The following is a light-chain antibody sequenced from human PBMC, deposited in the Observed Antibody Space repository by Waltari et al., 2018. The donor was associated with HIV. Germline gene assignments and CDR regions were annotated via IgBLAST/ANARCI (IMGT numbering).Light chain of an antibody. CDR1: NIGSKS. CDR3: QVWHSTSDHWV. V-gene: IGLV3-21*04. CDR2: DDS. J-gene: IGLJ3*02. Sequence: SYVLTQPPSVSVAPGKTASITCGGNNIGSKSVHWYQQKPGRAPVLVIYDDSNRPSGIPGRLSGSNSGNTATLTISRVEAGDEADYYCQVWHSTSDHWVFGGGTKLTVL.